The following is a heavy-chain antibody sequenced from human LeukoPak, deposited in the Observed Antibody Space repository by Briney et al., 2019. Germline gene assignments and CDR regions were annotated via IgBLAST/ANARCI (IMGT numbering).Heavy chain of an antibody. V-gene: IGHV3-23*01. CDR1: GFTFSSYA. D-gene: IGHD6-13*01. CDR3: AKGPSISAVGYFDY. Sequence: GGSLRLSCAASGFTFSSYAMSWVRQAPGKGLELVSIMSGSGNITYYADSVKGRFTISRDNSKNTLYLQMNSLRAEDTAVYYCAKGPSISAVGYFDYWGQGTLVTVSS. CDR2: MSGSGNIT. J-gene: IGHJ4*02.